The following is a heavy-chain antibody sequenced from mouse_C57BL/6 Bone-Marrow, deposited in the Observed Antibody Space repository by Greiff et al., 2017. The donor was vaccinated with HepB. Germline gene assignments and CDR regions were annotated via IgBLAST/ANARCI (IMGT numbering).Heavy chain of an antibody. CDR1: GYSITSGYY. D-gene: IGHD2-5*01. J-gene: IGHJ4*01. CDR3: ASSHYSNYAMDY. Sequence: EVQLQESGPGLVKPSQSLSLTCSVTGYSITSGYYWNWIRQFPGNKLEWMGYISYDGSNNYNPSLKNRISITRDTSKNQFFLKLNSVTTEDTATYYCASSHYSNYAMDYWGQGTSVTVSS. V-gene: IGHV3-6*01. CDR2: ISYDGSN.